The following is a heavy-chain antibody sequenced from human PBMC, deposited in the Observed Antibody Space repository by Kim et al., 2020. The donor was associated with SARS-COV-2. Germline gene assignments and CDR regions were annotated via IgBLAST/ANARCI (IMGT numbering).Heavy chain of an antibody. J-gene: IGHJ6*02. V-gene: IGHV4-34*01. D-gene: IGHD6-19*01. CDR2: INHSGST. CDR1: GGSFSGYY. CDR3: ARERLVGYRYSSGNRNYGMYV. Sequence: SETLSLTCAVYGGSFSGYYWSWIRQPPGKGLEWIGEINHSGSTNYNPSLKSRVTISVDTSKNQFSLKLSSVTAADTAVYYCARERLVGYRYSSGNRNYGMYVWGQGTTVTVSS.